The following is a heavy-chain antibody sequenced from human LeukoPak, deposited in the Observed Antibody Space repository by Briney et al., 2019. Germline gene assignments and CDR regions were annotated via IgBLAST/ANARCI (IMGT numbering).Heavy chain of an antibody. CDR3: VSYFYGGGLERRALTDY. CDR2: IDRSSTTI. V-gene: IGHV3-48*01. CDR1: GFTFRSYS. J-gene: IGHJ4*02. Sequence: GGSLRLSCAASGFTFRSYSMNWVRQAPGKGLEWVSYIDRSSTTIYYADSVKGRFTISRDNAKNTLFLQMNSLRADDTAVYYFVSYFYGGGLERRALTDYRGQGTLVTVSS. D-gene: IGHD4-23*01.